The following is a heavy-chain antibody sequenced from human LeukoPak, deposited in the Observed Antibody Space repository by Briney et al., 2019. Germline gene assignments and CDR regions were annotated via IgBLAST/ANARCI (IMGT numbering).Heavy chain of an antibody. Sequence: ASVKVSCKASGYTFTGYYMHWVRQAPGQGLEWMGWINPNSGGTNYAQEFQGRVTMTRDTSISTAYMELSRLRSDDTAVYYCARTADILVVPSALPDYWGQGTLVTVYS. D-gene: IGHD2-2*01. V-gene: IGHV1-2*02. CDR3: ARTADILVVPSALPDY. CDR1: GYTFTGYY. CDR2: INPNSGGT. J-gene: IGHJ4*02.